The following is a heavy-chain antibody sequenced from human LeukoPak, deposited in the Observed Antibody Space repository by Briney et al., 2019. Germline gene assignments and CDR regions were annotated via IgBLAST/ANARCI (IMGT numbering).Heavy chain of an antibody. CDR3: ARDKPEVVIAINGYYYYMDV. V-gene: IGHV4-39*02. CDR1: GGSISSSSCY. J-gene: IGHJ6*03. D-gene: IGHD2-21*01. CDR2: IYYSGST. Sequence: SETLSLTCTVSGGSISSSSCYWGWIRQPPGKGLEWIGSIYYSGSTYYNPSLKSRVTISVDTSKNQFSLKLSSVTAADTAVYYCARDKPEVVIAINGYYYYMDVWGKGTTVTVSS.